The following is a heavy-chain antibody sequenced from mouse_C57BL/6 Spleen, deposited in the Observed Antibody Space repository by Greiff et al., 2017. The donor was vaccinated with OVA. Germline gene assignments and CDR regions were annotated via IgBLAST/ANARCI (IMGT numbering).Heavy chain of an antibody. CDR2: ISSGGDYI. D-gene: IGHD2-4*01. CDR3: TRDRDYDDASYYAMDY. J-gene: IGHJ4*01. CDR1: VFTFSSYA. Sequence: EVMLVESGEGLVKPGGSLKLSCAASVFTFSSYAMSWVRHTPEKRLEWVAYISSGGDYIYYADTVQGRFTISRDNARNTLYLQMSNLKSEDTAMYYCTRDRDYDDASYYAMDYWGQGTSVTVSS. V-gene: IGHV5-9-1*02.